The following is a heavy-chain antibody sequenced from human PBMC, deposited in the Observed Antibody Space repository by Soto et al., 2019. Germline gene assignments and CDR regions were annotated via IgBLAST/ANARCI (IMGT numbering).Heavy chain of an antibody. Sequence: QVQLQESGPGLVKPSQTLSLTCTVSGGSISSGDYYWSWIRQPPGKGLEWIGYIYYSGSTYYNPSLKSRVTISVDTSKNQFSLKLSSVTAADTAVYYCARDHTIFGVARASYYYYGMDVWGQGTTVTVSS. CDR3: ARDHTIFGVARASYYYYGMDV. CDR1: GGSISSGDYY. D-gene: IGHD3-3*01. V-gene: IGHV4-30-4*01. J-gene: IGHJ6*02. CDR2: IYYSGST.